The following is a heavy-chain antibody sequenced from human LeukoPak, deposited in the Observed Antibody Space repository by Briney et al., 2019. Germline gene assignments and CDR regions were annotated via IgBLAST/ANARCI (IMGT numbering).Heavy chain of an antibody. CDR1: GFTFSSYE. V-gene: IGHV3-48*03. CDR2: ISSSGSTI. CDR3: ARSNDYGDYADVYFDF. D-gene: IGHD4-17*01. J-gene: IGHJ4*02. Sequence: GGSLRLSCAASGFTFSSYEMNWVRQAPGKGLEWVSYISSSGSTIYYADSVKGRFTISRDNAKNSLYLQMNSLRAEDTAVYYCARSNDYGDYADVYFDFWGQGTPVTVSS.